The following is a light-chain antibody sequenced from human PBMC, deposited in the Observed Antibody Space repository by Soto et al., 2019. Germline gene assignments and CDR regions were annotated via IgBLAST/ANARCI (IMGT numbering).Light chain of an antibody. J-gene: IGKJ1*01. CDR2: AAS. CDR3: QQLNSYPPT. V-gene: IGKV1-9*01. CDR1: KGISSR. Sequence: DIQLTQSPSFLSASVRDRVTITCRAGKGISSRLTWYQQKPGKAPKLLIYAASTVQSGVPSRFSGSGSGTEFTLTSSSLQLEDCATYFCQQLNSYPPTFGRGTKVEIK.